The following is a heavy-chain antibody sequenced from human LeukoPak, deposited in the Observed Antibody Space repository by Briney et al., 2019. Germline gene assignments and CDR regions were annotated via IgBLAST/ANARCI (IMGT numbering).Heavy chain of an antibody. J-gene: IGHJ3*02. CDR1: GGSISSSSYY. CDR3: ARLQGTTEDAFDI. Sequence: SETLSLTCTVSGGSISSSSYYWGWIRQPPGKGLEWIGSIYYSGSTYYNPSLKSRVTISVDTSKNQFSLKLSSVTAADTAVYYCARLQGTTEDAFDIWGQGTVVTVSS. CDR2: IYYSGST. D-gene: IGHD2/OR15-2a*01. V-gene: IGHV4-39*01.